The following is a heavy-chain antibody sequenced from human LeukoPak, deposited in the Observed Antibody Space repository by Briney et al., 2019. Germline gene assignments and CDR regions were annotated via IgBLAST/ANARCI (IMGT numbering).Heavy chain of an antibody. CDR1: GFNVSSNY. J-gene: IGHJ4*02. D-gene: IGHD4/OR15-4a*01. Sequence: PGGSLRLSCAASGFNVSSNYMSWVRQARGKGLEWVSVLDSVGGTYYADCVQGRFTISRHNSRNTLYLQLNSLRPEDTAVYYCARGAYGGPFDCWGQGTLVTVSS. CDR3: ARGAYGGPFDC. V-gene: IGHV3-53*04. CDR2: LDSVGGT.